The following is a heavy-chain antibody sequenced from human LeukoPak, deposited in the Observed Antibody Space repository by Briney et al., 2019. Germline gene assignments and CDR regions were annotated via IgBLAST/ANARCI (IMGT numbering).Heavy chain of an antibody. CDR3: AREARGLLWFGESRDWFDP. CDR1: GGSISSYY. J-gene: IGHJ5*02. D-gene: IGHD3-10*01. CDR2: IYTSGST. V-gene: IGHV4-4*07. Sequence: SETLSLTCTVSGGSISSYYWSWIRQPAGKGLEWIGRIYTSGSTNYNPSLKSRVTMSVDTSKNQFSLKLSSVTAADTAVYYCAREARGLLWFGESRDWFDPWGQGTLVTVSS.